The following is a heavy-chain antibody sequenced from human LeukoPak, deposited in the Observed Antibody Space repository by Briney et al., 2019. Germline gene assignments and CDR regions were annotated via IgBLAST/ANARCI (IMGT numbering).Heavy chain of an antibody. D-gene: IGHD6-25*01. J-gene: IGHJ1*01. CDR3: AGGSGRLIHH. CDR1: GFTFSSYW. V-gene: IGHV3-7*01. Sequence: GGSLRLSCAASGFTFSSYWMNWVRHPPGKGLEWVAGIKQDGSETLYVDSVRGRFTISRDSAQNSLYLQMNSLRTEDTAVYYCAGGSGRLIHHWGQGTLVAVSS. CDR2: IKQDGSET.